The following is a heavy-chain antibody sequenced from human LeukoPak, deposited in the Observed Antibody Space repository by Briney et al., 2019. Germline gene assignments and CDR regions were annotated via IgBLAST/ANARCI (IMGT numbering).Heavy chain of an antibody. J-gene: IGHJ3*02. Sequence: VASVKVSCKASGYTFTGYYMHWVRQAPGQGLEWMGWINPNSGGTNYAQKFQGRVTMTRDTSISTAYMELSRLRSDDTAVHYCARDSILLWFGSQFHADAFDIWGQGTMVTVSS. CDR2: INPNSGGT. V-gene: IGHV1-2*02. CDR1: GYTFTGYY. D-gene: IGHD3-10*01. CDR3: ARDSILLWFGSQFHADAFDI.